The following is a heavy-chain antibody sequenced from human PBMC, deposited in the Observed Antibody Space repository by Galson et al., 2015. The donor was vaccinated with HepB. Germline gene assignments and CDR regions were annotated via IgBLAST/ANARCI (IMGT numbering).Heavy chain of an antibody. V-gene: IGHV2-70*04. J-gene: IGHJ4*02. D-gene: IGHD7-27*01. Sequence: PALVKPTQTLTLTCTFSGFSLSTSGMRVSWIRQPPGKALEWLARIDWDDDKFYSTSLKTRLTISKDTSKNQVVLTMTNMDPVDTATYYCARIRNGGQTGELDYWGQGTLVTVSS. CDR2: IDWDDDK. CDR1: GFSLSTSGMR. CDR3: ARIRNGGQTGELDY.